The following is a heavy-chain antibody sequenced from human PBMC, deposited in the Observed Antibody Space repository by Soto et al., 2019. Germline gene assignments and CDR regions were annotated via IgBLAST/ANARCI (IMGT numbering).Heavy chain of an antibody. Sequence: QLQLQESGPGLVKPSETLSLTCTVSGGSISSSSYYWGWIRQPPGKGLEWIGRIYYSGSTYYNPSLKSRVTISVDTSKNQFSLKLSSVTAADTAVYYCARYWAPYYYYGLDVWGQGTTVTVSS. CDR2: IYYSGST. D-gene: IGHD2-8*02. CDR1: GGSISSSSYY. CDR3: ARYWAPYYYYGLDV. V-gene: IGHV4-39*01. J-gene: IGHJ6*02.